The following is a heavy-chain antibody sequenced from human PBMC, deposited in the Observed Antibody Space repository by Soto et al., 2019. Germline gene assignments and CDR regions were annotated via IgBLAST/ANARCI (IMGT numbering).Heavy chain of an antibody. D-gene: IGHD6-13*01. J-gene: IGHJ6*02. CDR1: GYSFTSYW. Sequence: PGEFLKISCKGSGYSFTSYWIGWVRQMPGKGLEWMGIIYPGDSDTRYSPSFQGQVTISADKSITTAYLQWSSLKASDTAMYYCARTAAAGKYYYGVDVWGQGTTVNVSS. CDR2: IYPGDSDT. CDR3: ARTAAAGKYYYGVDV. V-gene: IGHV5-51*01.